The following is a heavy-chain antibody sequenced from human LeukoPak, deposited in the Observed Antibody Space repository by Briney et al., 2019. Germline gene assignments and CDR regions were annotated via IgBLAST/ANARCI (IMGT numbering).Heavy chain of an antibody. V-gene: IGHV3-30-3*01. CDR1: GFTFSSYA. Sequence: GGSLRLSCAASGFTFSSYAMHWVRQAPGKGLEWVAVMSYDGSNKYYADSVKGRFTISRDNSKNTLYLQMNSLRAEDTAVYYCARESSGPSLDFDYWGQGTLVTVSS. J-gene: IGHJ4*02. CDR3: ARESSGPSLDFDY. D-gene: IGHD5-12*01. CDR2: MSYDGSNK.